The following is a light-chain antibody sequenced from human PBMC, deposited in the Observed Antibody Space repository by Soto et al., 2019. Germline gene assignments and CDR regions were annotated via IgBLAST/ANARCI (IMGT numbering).Light chain of an antibody. CDR2: KAS. CDR3: QQHNSYAIT. V-gene: IGKV1-5*03. CDR1: QGISSC. J-gene: IGKJ5*01. Sequence: DIQMTQSPSILSASVGDRVTITCRASQGISSCLAWYQQKPGKAPKLLIYKASSLESGVPSRFSGSGSGTEFTLTISSLQPDDFATYYCQQHNSYAITFGQGTRVEIK.